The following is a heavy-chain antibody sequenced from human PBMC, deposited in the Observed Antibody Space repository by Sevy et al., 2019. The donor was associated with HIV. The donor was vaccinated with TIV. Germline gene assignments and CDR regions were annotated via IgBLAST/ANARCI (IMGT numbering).Heavy chain of an antibody. CDR3: AKGDSTFYGMDV. V-gene: IGHV3-23*01. CDR1: GFTFGTYT. D-gene: IGHD6-13*01. J-gene: IGHJ6*02. CDR2: ISGSAGTT. Sequence: GGSLRLSCAASGFTFGTYTMNWVRQAPGKGLDWVSAISGSAGTTYYADSVQGRFTISRDNSKNRVYLQMNSLRVEDTAKYYCAKGDSTFYGMDVWGQGTTVNVSS.